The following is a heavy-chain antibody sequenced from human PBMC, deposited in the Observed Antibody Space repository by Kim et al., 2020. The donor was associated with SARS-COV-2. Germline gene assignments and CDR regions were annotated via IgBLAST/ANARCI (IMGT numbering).Heavy chain of an antibody. D-gene: IGHD1-1*01. J-gene: IGHJ4*02. V-gene: IGHV3-11*06. Sequence: TYYSDSGKGRFTGSRDNAKTSLYLQMDSLRDEDTAVYYCARDKGNLYLDYWGQGTLVTVSS. CDR3: ARDKGNLYLDY. CDR2: T.